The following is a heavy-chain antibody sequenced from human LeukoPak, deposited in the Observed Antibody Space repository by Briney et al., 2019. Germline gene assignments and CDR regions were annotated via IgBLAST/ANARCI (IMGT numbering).Heavy chain of an antibody. J-gene: IGHJ4*02. CDR3: ARKWTLRWPTDY. CDR1: GFTFSTYG. D-gene: IGHD4-23*01. Sequence: GGSLRLSCAASGFTFSTYGITWVRQAPGKGLEWVSSISSSSSYIYYADSVKGRFTISRDNAKNSLYLQMNSLRAEDTAVYYCARKWTLRWPTDYWGQGTLVTVSS. V-gene: IGHV3-21*01. CDR2: ISSSSSYI.